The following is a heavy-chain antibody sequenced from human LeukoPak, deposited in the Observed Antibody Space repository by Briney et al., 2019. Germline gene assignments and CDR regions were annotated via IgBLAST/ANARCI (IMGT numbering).Heavy chain of an antibody. V-gene: IGHV1-46*01. J-gene: IGHJ6*03. CDR3: EXXXXXXIRWDYYYMDV. CDR1: XTFXXXX. Sequence: XTFXXXXMHWVRQAPGQGLEWMGIINPSGGSTSYAQKFQGRVTMTRDRSTSTVYMELSSLRSEDTAVYYCEXXXXXXIRWDYYYMDVWGKGTTVTVSS. D-gene: IGHD1-14*01. CDR2: INPSGGST.